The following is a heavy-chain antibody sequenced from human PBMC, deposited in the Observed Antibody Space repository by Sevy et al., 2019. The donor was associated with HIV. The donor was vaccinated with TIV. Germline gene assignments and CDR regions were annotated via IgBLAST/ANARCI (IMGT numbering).Heavy chain of an antibody. CDR2: ISATGGGT. J-gene: IGHJ3*01. CDR1: GFTFNTHA. CDR3: AKALNPALESMREVIFRTVRGFDV. Sequence: GGSLRLSCAASGFTFNTHAMNWVRQAPGKGLEWVSGISATGGGTYYTDSLKGRFTVSRDNSQNTVYLQVNSLRADNTAIYYCAKALNPALESMREVIFRTVRGFDVWGQGTMVTVSS. V-gene: IGHV3-23*01. D-gene: IGHD3-22*01.